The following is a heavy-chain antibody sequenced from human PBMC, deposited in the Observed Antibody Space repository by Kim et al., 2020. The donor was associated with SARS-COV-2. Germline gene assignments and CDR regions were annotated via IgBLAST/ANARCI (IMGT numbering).Heavy chain of an antibody. J-gene: IGHJ4*02. CDR1: GYSFTSYW. CDR3: ARHVTRYDFWSGYNLFDY. D-gene: IGHD3-3*01. CDR2: IDPSDSYT. V-gene: IGHV5-10-1*01. Sequence: GESLKISCKGSGYSFTSYWISWVRQMPGKGLEWMGRIDPSDSYTNYSPSFQGHVTISADKSISTAYLQWSSLKASDTAMYYCARHVTRYDFWSGYNLFDYWGQGTLVTVSS.